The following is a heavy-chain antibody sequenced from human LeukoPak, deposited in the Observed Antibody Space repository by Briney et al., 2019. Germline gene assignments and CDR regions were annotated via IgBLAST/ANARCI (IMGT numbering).Heavy chain of an antibody. D-gene: IGHD1-1*01. J-gene: IGHJ4*02. CDR2: INFSGST. Sequence: SETLSLTCTISSGSIGSFYWSWIRQPPGKGLEWIGYINFSGSTKSNSALESRVTISMDTSKNQFSLKLSSVTAADTAVYYCARETGSNLDYWGQGTLVTVSS. CDR1: SGSIGSFY. CDR3: ARETGSNLDY. V-gene: IGHV4-59*01.